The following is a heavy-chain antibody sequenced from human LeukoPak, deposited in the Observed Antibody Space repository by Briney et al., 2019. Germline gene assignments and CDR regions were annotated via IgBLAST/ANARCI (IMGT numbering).Heavy chain of an antibody. CDR1: GGSFSGYY. Sequence: SETLSLTCAVYGGSFSGYYWSWIRQPPGKGLEWIGEINHSGSTNYNPSLKSRVTISVDTSKNQFSLKLSSVTAADTAVYSCARAEYYYDISGYPRWFDPWGQGTLVTVSS. CDR3: ARAEYYYDISGYPRWFDP. V-gene: IGHV4-34*01. D-gene: IGHD3-22*01. CDR2: INHSGST. J-gene: IGHJ5*02.